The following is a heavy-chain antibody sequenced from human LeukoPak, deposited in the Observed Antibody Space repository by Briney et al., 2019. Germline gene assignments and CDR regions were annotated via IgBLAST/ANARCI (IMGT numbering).Heavy chain of an antibody. J-gene: IGHJ3*02. CDR3: ATTAYYYGSGSYDHDAFDI. CDR2: INHSGST. CDR1: GGSFSGYY. Sequence: PSETLSLTCAVYGGSFSGYYWSWIRQPPGKGLEWIGEINHSGSTNYNPSLKSRVTISVDTSKNQFSLKLSSVIAADTAVYYCATTAYYYGSGSYDHDAFDIWGQGTMVTVSS. D-gene: IGHD3-10*01. V-gene: IGHV4-34*01.